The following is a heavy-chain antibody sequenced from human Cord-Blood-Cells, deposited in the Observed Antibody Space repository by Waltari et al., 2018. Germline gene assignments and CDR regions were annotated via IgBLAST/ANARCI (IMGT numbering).Heavy chain of an antibody. Sequence: EVQLVESGGGLVQPGGSLRLSCAASGFTFSSYWMHWVRQAPGKGLVWVSRINSDGSSTSYADSVKGRFTIYRDNDENTLYLQMNSLRGEDTAVYDCARERGKLGINYWGQGTLVTVS. V-gene: IGHV3-74*01. D-gene: IGHD7-27*01. CDR2: INSDGSST. J-gene: IGHJ4*02. CDR1: GFTFSSYW. CDR3: ARERGKLGINY.